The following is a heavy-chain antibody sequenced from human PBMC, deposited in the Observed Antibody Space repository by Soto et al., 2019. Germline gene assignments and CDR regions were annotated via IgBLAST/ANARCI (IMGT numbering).Heavy chain of an antibody. CDR1: GGSFSGYY. CDR2: INHSGGT. D-gene: IGHD3-3*01. V-gene: IGHV4-34*01. J-gene: IGHJ6*02. CDR3: ARGQLGDYDFWSGYFKYYYGMDV. Sequence: SETLSLTCAVYGGSFSGYYWSWIRQPPGKGLEWIGEINHSGGTNYNPSLKSRVTVSVDTSKNQFSLKLSSVTAADTAVYYCARGQLGDYDFWSGYFKYYYGMDVWGQGNTGT.